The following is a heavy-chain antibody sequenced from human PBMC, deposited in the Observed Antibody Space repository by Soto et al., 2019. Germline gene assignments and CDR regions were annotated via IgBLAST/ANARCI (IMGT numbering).Heavy chain of an antibody. CDR1: GGSISSYY. Sequence: LSLTCTVSGGSISSYYWSWIRQPPGKGLEWIGYIYYSGSTNYNPSLKSRVTISVDTSKNQFSLKLSSVTAADTAVYYCARGPTTGGYYYGMDVWGQGTTVTVSS. CDR3: ARGPTTGGYYYGMDV. V-gene: IGHV4-59*01. J-gene: IGHJ6*02. D-gene: IGHD1-1*01. CDR2: IYYSGST.